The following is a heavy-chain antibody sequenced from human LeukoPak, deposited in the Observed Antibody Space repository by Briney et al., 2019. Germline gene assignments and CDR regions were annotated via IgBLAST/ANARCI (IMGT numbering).Heavy chain of an antibody. V-gene: IGHV4-59*01. J-gene: IGHJ4*02. CDR1: DGSISSYY. Sequence: SETLSLTCTVSDGSISSYYWSWMRQPPGQGQEWIWYIYYTGSTNYNPSLTSRVIISVDTSKNQFSLKLSSVTATDTAVYYCARGATYDIFFDSWGQGTLVTVSS. CDR2: IYYTGST. D-gene: IGHD3-22*01. CDR3: ARGATYDIFFDS.